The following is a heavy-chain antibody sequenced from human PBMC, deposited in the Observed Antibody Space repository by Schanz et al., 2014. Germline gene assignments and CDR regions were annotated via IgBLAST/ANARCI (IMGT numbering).Heavy chain of an antibody. CDR2: INPNTGGT. CDR1: GYTFTSYG. Sequence: QVQLVQSGAEVKKPGASVKVSCKASGYTFTSYGINWVRQARGQGLEWMGWINPNTGGTNFAQKFQGWVTVTRDTSISTVYMELSRVTYEDTAVYYCARDDRAYYYGMDVWGQGTTXTVSS. J-gene: IGHJ6*02. D-gene: IGHD3-22*01. V-gene: IGHV1-2*04. CDR3: ARDDRAYYYGMDV.